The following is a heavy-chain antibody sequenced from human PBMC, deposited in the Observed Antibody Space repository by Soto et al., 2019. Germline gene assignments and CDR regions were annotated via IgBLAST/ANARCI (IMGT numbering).Heavy chain of an antibody. V-gene: IGHV1-69*06. D-gene: IGHD3-3*01. Sequence: GASVNVSCKASGGTFSSYAISWVRQAPGQGLEWMGGIIPIFGTANYAQKFQGRVTITADKSTSTAYMELSSLRSEDTAVYYCARSRKLRFLEWLLSHGWFDPWGQGTLVTVSS. J-gene: IGHJ5*02. CDR3: ARSRKLRFLEWLLSHGWFDP. CDR2: IIPIFGTA. CDR1: GGTFSSYA.